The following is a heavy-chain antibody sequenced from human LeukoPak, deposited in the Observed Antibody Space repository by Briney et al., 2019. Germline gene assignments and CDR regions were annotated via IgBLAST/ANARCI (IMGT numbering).Heavy chain of an antibody. CDR2: ISSSSRNT. CDR3: ARGLYANWFDP. J-gene: IGHJ5*02. CDR1: GFTFSNYS. D-gene: IGHD3-16*01. Sequence: TGGSLRLSCAVSGFTFSNYSMTWLRQAPGKGLEWVSSISSSSRNTYSADSVRGRFTIFRDNAKNSLYLQMNSLRAEDTAVYYCARGLYANWFDPWGQGTLVTVSS. V-gene: IGHV3-21*01.